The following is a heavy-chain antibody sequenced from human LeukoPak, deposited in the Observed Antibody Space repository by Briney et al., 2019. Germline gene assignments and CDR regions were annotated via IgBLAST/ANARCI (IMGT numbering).Heavy chain of an antibody. CDR3: AKIGDCSGGWCYHFDS. CDR1: GYTFTSYA. J-gene: IGHJ4*02. CDR2: INPSGGSA. D-gene: IGHD2-15*01. Sequence: ASVKVSCKASGYTFTSYAMHWVRQAPGQGLEWMGIINPSGGSASYAQKFQGRVTMTRDTSTSTVYMEVSSLRSEDTAVYYCAKIGDCSGGWCYHFDSWGQGTLVTVS. V-gene: IGHV1-46*01.